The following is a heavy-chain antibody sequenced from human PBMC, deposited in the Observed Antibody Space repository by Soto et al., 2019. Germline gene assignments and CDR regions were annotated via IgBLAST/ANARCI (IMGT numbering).Heavy chain of an antibody. V-gene: IGHV5-51*01. J-gene: IGHJ3*02. CDR1: GYSFTSYW. CDR3: ASPGYSGYDGYAFDI. Sequence: GESLKISCKGSGYSFTSYWIGWVRQMPGKGLEWMGIIYPGDSDTRYSPSFQGQVTISADKSISTAYLQWSSLKASDTAMYYCASPGYSGYDGYAFDIWGQGTMVTVSS. CDR2: IYPGDSDT. D-gene: IGHD5-12*01.